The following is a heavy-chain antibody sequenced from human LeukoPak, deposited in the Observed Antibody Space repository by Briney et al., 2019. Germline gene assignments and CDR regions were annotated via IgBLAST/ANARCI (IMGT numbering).Heavy chain of an antibody. V-gene: IGHV3-48*03. J-gene: IGHJ4*02. CDR2: ISGSGENI. CDR1: GFTFSSYE. Sequence: GGSLRLSCAASGFTFSSYEMNWVRQAPGKGLEWVSHISGSGENIYYADSVKGRFTISRDNTKNLLYLQMNSLRAEDTAVYYCARDCATTWYGEYFDHWGQGTLVTVSS. D-gene: IGHD3-10*01. CDR3: ARDCATTWYGEYFDH.